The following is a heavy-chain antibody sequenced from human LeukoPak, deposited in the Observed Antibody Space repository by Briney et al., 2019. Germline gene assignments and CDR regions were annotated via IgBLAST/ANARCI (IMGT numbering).Heavy chain of an antibody. D-gene: IGHD6-6*01. Sequence: KLSQTLSLTCAISGDTVSSNTAAWNWIRQSPSRGLEWLGRTYYRSKWNTDYAASVQNRITINPDTSTNQFSLQLKSATPEDTAVYYCSRQRSTSTYYFGLDVWGQGTTVTVSS. CDR1: GDTVSSNTAA. J-gene: IGHJ6*02. CDR2: TYYRSKWNT. CDR3: SRQRSTSTYYFGLDV. V-gene: IGHV6-1*01.